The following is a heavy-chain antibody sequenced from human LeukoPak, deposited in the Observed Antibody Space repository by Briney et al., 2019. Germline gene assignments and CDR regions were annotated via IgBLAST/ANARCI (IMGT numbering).Heavy chain of an antibody. CDR2: ISYDGSGK. V-gene: IGHV3-30*04. Sequence: GGSLRLSCAASGFTFSNYAIHWVRQAPGKGLEWEAVISYDGSGKYYADSVKGRFTISRYNSKNTLYLQMNSLRAEDSAVYCCARGRYCSGTSCYANYFDSWGQGTLVTVSS. J-gene: IGHJ4*02. CDR3: ARGRYCSGTSCYANYFDS. D-gene: IGHD2-2*01. CDR1: GFTFSNYA.